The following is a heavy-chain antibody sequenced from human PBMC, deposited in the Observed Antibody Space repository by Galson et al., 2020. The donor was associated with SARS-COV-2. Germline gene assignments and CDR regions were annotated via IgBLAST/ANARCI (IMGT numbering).Heavy chain of an antibody. CDR1: GFSLSNARMG. CDR2: IFSNDEK. CDR3: ARILVSLGTVTTPYYYYMDV. Sequence: SGPTLVKPTETLTLTCTVSGFSLSNARMGVSWIRQPPGKALEWLAHIFSNDEKSYSTSLKSRLTISKDTSKSQVVLTMTNMDPVDTATYYCARILVSLGTVTTPYYYYMDVWGKGTTVTVSS. J-gene: IGHJ6*03. D-gene: IGHD4-4*01. V-gene: IGHV2-26*01.